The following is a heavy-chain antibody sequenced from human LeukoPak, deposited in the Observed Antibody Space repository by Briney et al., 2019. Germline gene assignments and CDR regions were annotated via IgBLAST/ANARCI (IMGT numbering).Heavy chain of an antibody. V-gene: IGHV4-59*01. CDR1: GGSISSYY. Sequence: SETLSLTCTVSGGSISSYYWSWIRQPPGKGLEWIGYIYYSGSTNYNPSLKSRVTISVDTSKNQFSLKLSSVTAADTAVYYCARGYDILTGYRGFFDYRGQGTLVTVSS. CDR3: ARGYDILTGYRGFFDY. J-gene: IGHJ4*02. D-gene: IGHD3-9*01. CDR2: IYYSGST.